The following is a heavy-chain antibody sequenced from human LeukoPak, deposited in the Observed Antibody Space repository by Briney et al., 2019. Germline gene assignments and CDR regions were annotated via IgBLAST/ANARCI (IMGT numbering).Heavy chain of an antibody. CDR2: IYSGGST. J-gene: IGHJ3*02. CDR1: GFTVSSNY. V-gene: IGHV3-53*01. D-gene: IGHD3-22*01. Sequence: GGPLRLSCAASGFTVSSNYMSWVRQAPGKGLEWVSVIYSGGSTYYADSVKGRFTISRDNSKNTLYLQMNSLRAEDTAVYYCARFGLLGYSLTRPDAFDIWGQGTMVTVSS. CDR3: ARFGLLGYSLTRPDAFDI.